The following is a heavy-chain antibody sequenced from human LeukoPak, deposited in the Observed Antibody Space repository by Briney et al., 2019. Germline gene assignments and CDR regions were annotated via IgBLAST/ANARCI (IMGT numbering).Heavy chain of an antibody. J-gene: IGHJ3*02. CDR1: VGTFSSYA. CDR3: ARDKSIAARPGAFDI. Sequence: VASVKVSCKSSVGTFSSYAISWVRQAPGQGLEWMGWINPNSGGTNYAQKFQGRVTMTRDTSISTAYMELSRLRSDDTAVYYCARDKSIAARPGAFDIWGQGTMVTVSS. D-gene: IGHD6-6*01. V-gene: IGHV1-2*02. CDR2: INPNSGGT.